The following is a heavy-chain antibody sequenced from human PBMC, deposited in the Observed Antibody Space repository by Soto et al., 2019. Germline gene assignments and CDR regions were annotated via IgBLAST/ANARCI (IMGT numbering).Heavy chain of an antibody. D-gene: IGHD2-15*01. Sequence: EVQVVESGGGLVQPGGSLRLSCAASGITVSSNYMSWVRQAPGKGLEWVSVIYSGGSTYYADSVKGRFTISRDNSQNTLYLQVNSLRAEDTAVYYCASRRPALGYCSGGSCYGMDVW. CDR3: ASRRPALGYCSGGSCYGMDV. CDR2: IYSGGST. J-gene: IGHJ6*01. V-gene: IGHV3-66*01. CDR1: GITVSSNY.